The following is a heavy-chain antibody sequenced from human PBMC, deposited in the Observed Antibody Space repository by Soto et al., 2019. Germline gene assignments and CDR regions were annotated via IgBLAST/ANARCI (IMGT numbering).Heavy chain of an antibody. Sequence: QLQLQESGSGLVKPSQTLSLTCAVSGGSTSRGGYSWSWIRQPPGKGLEWIGYIYHSGSTYYNPSLKSRVTISVDRSKNQFSLKLSSVTAADTAVYYCARPYGDYVHAFDIWGQGTMVTVSS. V-gene: IGHV4-30-2*01. CDR3: ARPYGDYVHAFDI. CDR2: IYHSGST. J-gene: IGHJ3*02. CDR1: GGSTSRGGYS. D-gene: IGHD4-17*01.